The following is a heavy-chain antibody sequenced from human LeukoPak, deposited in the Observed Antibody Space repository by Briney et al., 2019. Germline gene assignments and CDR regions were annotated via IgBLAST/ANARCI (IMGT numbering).Heavy chain of an antibody. V-gene: IGHV3-53*01. CDR1: GSTFDNYA. D-gene: IGHD1-26*01. J-gene: IGHJ4*02. CDR2: IYSGGGT. Sequence: GGSLRLSCEASGSTFDNYAMSWVRQAPGKGLEWVSLIYSGGGTYYADSVKGRFTISRDNSKNTLYLQMNSLRADDTAVYYCARGYSGTGFWGQGTLVTVSS. CDR3: ARGYSGTGF.